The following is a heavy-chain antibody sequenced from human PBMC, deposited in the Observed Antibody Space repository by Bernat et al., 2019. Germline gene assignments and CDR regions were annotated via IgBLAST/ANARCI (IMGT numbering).Heavy chain of an antibody. J-gene: IGHJ3*02. Sequence: QLQLQESGPGLVKPSETLSLTCTVSGCSISSSSYYWGWIRQPPGKGLEWIGSIYYSGSTYYNPSLKSRVTISVDTSKNQFSLKLSSVTAADTAVYYCARPWNYYDSSGFQKGYDAFDIWGQGTMVTVSS. D-gene: IGHD3-22*01. CDR3: ARPWNYYDSSGFQKGYDAFDI. CDR2: IYYSGST. CDR1: GCSISSSSYY. V-gene: IGHV4-39*01.